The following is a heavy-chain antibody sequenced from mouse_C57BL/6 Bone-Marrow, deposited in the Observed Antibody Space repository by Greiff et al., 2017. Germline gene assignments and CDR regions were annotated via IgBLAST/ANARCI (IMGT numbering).Heavy chain of an antibody. Sequence: QVQLQQSGAELARPGASVKLSCKASGYTFTSYGISWVKQRTGQGLEWIGEIYPRSGNTYYNEKFKGKATLTAYKSSSTAYMELRSLTSEDSAVYFCAKGDYYAMDYWGQGTSVTVSS. CDR1: GYTFTSYG. J-gene: IGHJ4*01. CDR3: AKGDYYAMDY. V-gene: IGHV1-81*01. CDR2: IYPRSGNT.